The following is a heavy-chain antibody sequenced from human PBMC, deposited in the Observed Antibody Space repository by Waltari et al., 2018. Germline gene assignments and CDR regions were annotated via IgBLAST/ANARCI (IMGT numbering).Heavy chain of an antibody. J-gene: IGHJ4*02. CDR1: GYTLNGHQ. Sequence: EGPLVPAGAGGKKPRGNGKNPCPGSGYTLNGHQLPWVQQAPGKGLEWVGRIDPQDGETKYADKFQGRATITADTSIDTVYMELSRLRPEDTAVFYCARTTTIKSLDYWGQGTLVTVSS. V-gene: IGHV1-69-2*01. D-gene: IGHD1-7*01. CDR2: IDPQDGET. CDR3: ARTTTIKSLDY.